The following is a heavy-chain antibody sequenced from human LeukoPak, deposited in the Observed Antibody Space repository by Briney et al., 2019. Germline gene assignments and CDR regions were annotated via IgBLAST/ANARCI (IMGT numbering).Heavy chain of an antibody. CDR2: IKQDGSEK. V-gene: IGHV3-7*01. J-gene: IGHJ6*03. CDR1: GFTFSDYY. CDR3: ARGWDHYYYMDV. Sequence: GGSLRLSCAASGFTFSDYYMSWIRQAPGKGLEWVANIKQDGSEKYYVDSVKGRFTTSRDNAKNSLYLQMNSLRAEDTAVYYCARGWDHYYYMDVWGKGTTVTVSS. D-gene: IGHD1-26*01.